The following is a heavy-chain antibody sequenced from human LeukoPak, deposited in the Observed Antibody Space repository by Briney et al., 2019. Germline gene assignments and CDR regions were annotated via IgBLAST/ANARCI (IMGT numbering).Heavy chain of an antibody. Sequence: GASVKVSCKASGYTFTGYYIHWVRQVPGQGLEWMGWINPNSGGTNYAQKFQGRVTMTRDTSISTAYMELSRLRSDDTAVYYCARLRKGIAAAAPDYWGQGTLVTVSS. CDR1: GYTFTGYY. CDR3: ARLRKGIAAAAPDY. J-gene: IGHJ4*02. V-gene: IGHV1-2*02. D-gene: IGHD6-13*01. CDR2: INPNSGGT.